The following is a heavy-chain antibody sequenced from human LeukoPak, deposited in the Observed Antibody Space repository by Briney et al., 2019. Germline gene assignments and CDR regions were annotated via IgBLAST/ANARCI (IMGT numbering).Heavy chain of an antibody. CDR2: IYYSGST. CDR1: GGSISSGGYY. D-gene: IGHD2-2*01. J-gene: IGHJ4*02. CDR3: ARYCSSTSCLESY. Sequence: SQTLSLTCTVSGGSISSGGYYWSWIRQHPGKGLEWIGYIYYSGSTYYNPSLKSRVTISVDTSKNQFSLKLSSVTAADTAVYYCARYCSSTSCLESYWGQGTLVTVSS. V-gene: IGHV4-31*03.